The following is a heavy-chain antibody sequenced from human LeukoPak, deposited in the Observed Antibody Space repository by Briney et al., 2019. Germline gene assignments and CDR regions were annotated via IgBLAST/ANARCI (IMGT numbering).Heavy chain of an antibody. CDR3: TGTTGY. D-gene: IGHD1-7*01. Sequence: QPGGSLRLSCAASGFTFDDYAMHWVRQAPGKGLEWVSGISWNSGGIGYADSVKGRFTISRDNAKNSLYLQMNSLRAEDTALYYCTGTTGYWGQGTLVTVSS. CDR2: ISWNSGGI. V-gene: IGHV3-9*01. CDR1: GFTFDDYA. J-gene: IGHJ4*02.